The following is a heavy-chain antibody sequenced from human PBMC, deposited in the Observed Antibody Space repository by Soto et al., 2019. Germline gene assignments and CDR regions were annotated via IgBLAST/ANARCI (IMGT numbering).Heavy chain of an antibody. CDR1: GGSISSSSYY. Sequence: PSETLSLTCTVSGGSISSSSYYWGWIRQPPGKGLEWIGYIYYSGSTNYNPSLKSRVTISVDTSKNQFSLKLSSVTAADTAVYYCARLSPYYYYMDVWGKGTTVTVSS. J-gene: IGHJ6*03. V-gene: IGHV4-61*05. CDR3: ARLSPYYYYMDV. CDR2: IYYSGST.